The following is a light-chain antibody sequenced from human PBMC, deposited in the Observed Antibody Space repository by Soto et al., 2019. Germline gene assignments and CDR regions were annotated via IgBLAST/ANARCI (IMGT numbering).Light chain of an antibody. CDR3: SSSEGSNQV. V-gene: IGLV2-8*01. CDR2: EVS. Sequence: ALTQPPSASGSPGQSVTISCTGTSSDVGGYNYVSWYQQHPGKAPKLMIYEVSKRPSGVPDRFSGSKSGNTASLTVSGLQAEDEADYYCSSSEGSNQVFGTGTEVTDL. J-gene: IGLJ1*01. CDR1: SSDVGGYNY.